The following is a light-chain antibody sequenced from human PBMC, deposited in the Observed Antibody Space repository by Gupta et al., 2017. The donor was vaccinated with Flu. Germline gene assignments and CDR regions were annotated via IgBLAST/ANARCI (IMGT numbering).Light chain of an antibody. J-gene: IGKJ2*03. CDR1: QSFSNSY. CDR3: QQFNS. V-gene: IGKV3-20*01. CDR2: GTS. Sequence: VLTQSPGTLSLSPGERATLSCRASQSFSNSYLDWYQQKPGQAPRLLIYGTSNRAAGIPDRFSGSGSGTDFTLASNRLVPEDFGVYDGQQFNSFGQGTKLEI.